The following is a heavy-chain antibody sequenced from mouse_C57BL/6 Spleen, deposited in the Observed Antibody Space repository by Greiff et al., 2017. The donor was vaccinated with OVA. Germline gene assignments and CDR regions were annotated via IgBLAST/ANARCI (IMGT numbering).Heavy chain of an antibody. J-gene: IGHJ3*01. CDR1: GYTFTSYW. CDR3: AREGSGAY. CDR2: IHPNSGST. V-gene: IGHV1-64*01. Sequence: QVQLQQPGAELVKPGASVKLSCKASGYTFTSYWMHWVKQRPGQGLEWIGMIHPNSGSTNYNEQLKSTGTLTVDKSSSADYIQLSILTYEDSAVYDCAREGSGAYWGQGTLVTVSA. D-gene: IGHD1-1*01.